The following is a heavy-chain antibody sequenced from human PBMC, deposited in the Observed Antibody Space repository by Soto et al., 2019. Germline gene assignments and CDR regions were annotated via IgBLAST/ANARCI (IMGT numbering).Heavy chain of an antibody. V-gene: IGHV4-30-2*01. D-gene: IGHD3-3*01. CDR3: ARDLVPSGYYDNWFDP. Sequence: PSETLSLTCAVSGGSISSGGYSWSWIRQPPGKGLEWIGYIYHSGSTYYNPSLKSRVTISVDTSKNQFSLKLSSVTAADTAVYYCARDLVPSGYYDNWFDPWGQGTLVTVSS. J-gene: IGHJ5*02. CDR2: IYHSGST. CDR1: GGSISSGGYS.